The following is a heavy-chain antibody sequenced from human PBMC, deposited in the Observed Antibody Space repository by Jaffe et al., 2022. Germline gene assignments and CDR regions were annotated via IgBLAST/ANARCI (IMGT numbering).Heavy chain of an antibody. D-gene: IGHD3-10*01. CDR1: GYTFTSYG. V-gene: IGHV1-18*01. J-gene: IGHJ4*02. CDR3: ARDRGGITILQGGMGY. CDR2: ITVYNGNT. Sequence: QVQLVQSGAEVKKPGASVKVSCKASGYTFTSYGINWVRQAPGQGLEWMGWITVYNGNTKYAQKLQGRVTMTTDTSTSTVYMELRSLRSDDTAVYYCARDRGGITILQGGMGYWGQGTLVTVSS.